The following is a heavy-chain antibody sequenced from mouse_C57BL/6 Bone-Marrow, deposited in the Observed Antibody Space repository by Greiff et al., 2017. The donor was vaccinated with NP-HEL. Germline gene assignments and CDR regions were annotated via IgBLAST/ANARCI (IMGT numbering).Heavy chain of an antibody. CDR3: ARSGDGYYYWYFDV. CDR1: GYAFTNYL. CDR2: INPGSGGT. D-gene: IGHD2-3*01. J-gene: IGHJ1*03. Sequence: QVQLQQSGAELVRPGPSVKVSCKASGYAFTNYLIEWVKQRPGQGLEWIGVINPGSGGTNYNEKFKGKATLTADKASSTAYMQLSSLTSEDSAVYFCARSGDGYYYWYFDVWGTGTTVTVSS. V-gene: IGHV1-54*01.